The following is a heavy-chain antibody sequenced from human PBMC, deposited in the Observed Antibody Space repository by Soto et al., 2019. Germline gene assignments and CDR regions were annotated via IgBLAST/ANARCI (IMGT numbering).Heavy chain of an antibody. J-gene: IGHJ6*02. D-gene: IGHD2-2*01. Sequence: GGSLRLSCAASGFTFSSYAMSWVRQAPGKGLEWVSAISGSGGSTYYADSVKGRFTISRDNSKNTLYLQMNSLRAEDTAVYYCAKGAPHCSSTSCYLPYYYYGMDVWGQGTTVTVSS. CDR2: ISGSGGST. CDR1: GFTFSSYA. CDR3: AKGAPHCSSTSCYLPYYYYGMDV. V-gene: IGHV3-23*01.